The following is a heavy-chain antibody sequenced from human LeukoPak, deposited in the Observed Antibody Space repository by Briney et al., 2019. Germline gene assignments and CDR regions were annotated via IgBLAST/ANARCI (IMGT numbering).Heavy chain of an antibody. CDR2: IYPGDSDT. V-gene: IGHV5-51*01. J-gene: IGHJ3*02. CDR1: GYTFPTYW. D-gene: IGHD6-19*01. CDR3: ARTKVAGTSGAFDI. Sequence: GESLKISCKGSGYTFPTYWISWVRQMPGKGLEWMGIIYPGDSDTRNRPPFQGQVTISVDKSINTAYLQWSSQKAWHRARYYCARTKVAGTSGAFDIWGQGTMVTVSS.